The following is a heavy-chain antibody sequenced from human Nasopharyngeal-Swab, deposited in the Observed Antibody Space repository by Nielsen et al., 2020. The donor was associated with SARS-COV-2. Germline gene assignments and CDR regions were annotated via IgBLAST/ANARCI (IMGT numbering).Heavy chain of an antibody. CDR3: ARSYYDSSGYYYFDY. CDR1: GFTFRRYD. CDR2: IGTAGDT. J-gene: IGHJ4*02. V-gene: IGHV3-13*01. D-gene: IGHD3-22*01. Sequence: GGSLRLSCAASGFTFRRYDMHWVRQPTGKGLEWVSTIGTAGDTIYPGSVKGRFTISRENAKNSLYLQMNSLRVGDTAVYYCARSYYDSSGYYYFDYWGQGTLVTVSS.